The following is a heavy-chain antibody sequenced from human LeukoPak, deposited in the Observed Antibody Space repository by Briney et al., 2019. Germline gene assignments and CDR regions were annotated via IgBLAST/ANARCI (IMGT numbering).Heavy chain of an antibody. CDR2: ISSSSSYI. J-gene: IGHJ4*02. Sequence: EGSLRLSCAASGFTFSSYSMNWVRQAPGKGLEWVSSISSSSSYIYYADSVKGRFTISRDNAKNSLYLQMNSLRAEDTAVYYCARDEVPAAMGYYFDYWGQGTLVTVSS. CDR3: ARDEVPAAMGYYFDY. D-gene: IGHD2-2*01. V-gene: IGHV3-21*01. CDR1: GFTFSSYS.